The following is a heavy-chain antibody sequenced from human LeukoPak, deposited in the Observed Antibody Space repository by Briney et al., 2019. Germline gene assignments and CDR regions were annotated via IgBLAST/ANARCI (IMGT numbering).Heavy chain of an antibody. CDR2: ISGSGGST. D-gene: IGHD2-2*01. V-gene: IGHV3-23*01. J-gene: IGHJ6*02. CDR1: GFTFSSYA. CDR3: AKDHCSSTSCYYNTYYGMDV. Sequence: GGSLRLSCAASGFTFSSYAMSWVRQAPGKGLEWVSAISGSGGSTYYADSVKGRFTIPRDNSKNTLYLQMNSLRAEDTAVYYCAKDHCSSTSCYYNTYYGMDVWGQGTTVTVSS.